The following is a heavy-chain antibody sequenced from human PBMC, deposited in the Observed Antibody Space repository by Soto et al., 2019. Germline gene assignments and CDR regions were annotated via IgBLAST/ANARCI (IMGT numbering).Heavy chain of an antibody. V-gene: IGHV3-30-3*01. CDR2: ISYDGSNK. Sequence: GGSLRLSCAASGFTFSSYAMHWVRQAPGKGLEWVAVISYDGSNKYYADFVKGRFTISRDNSKNTLYLQMNSLRAEDTAVYYCARNVYYDILTGYYFRNSYCRMVVSGPAHTLSVS. D-gene: IGHD3-9*01. J-gene: IGHJ6*02. CDR3: ARNVYYDILTGYYFRNSYCRMVV. CDR1: GFTFSSYA.